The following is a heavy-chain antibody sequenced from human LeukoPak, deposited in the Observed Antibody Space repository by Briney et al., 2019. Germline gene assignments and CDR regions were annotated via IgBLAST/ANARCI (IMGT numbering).Heavy chain of an antibody. J-gene: IGHJ4*02. D-gene: IGHD3-22*01. CDR3: ARGLYYYDTSGYYYLGY. CDR1: GFTFDDYG. Sequence: GGSLRLSCTASGFTFDDYGMSWVRQAPGKGLEWVSGISWNGGSTGYADSVKGRFTISRDNAKNSLYLQMNSLRAEDMALYYCARGLYYYDTSGYYYLGYWGQGTLVTVSS. V-gene: IGHV3-20*04. CDR2: ISWNGGST.